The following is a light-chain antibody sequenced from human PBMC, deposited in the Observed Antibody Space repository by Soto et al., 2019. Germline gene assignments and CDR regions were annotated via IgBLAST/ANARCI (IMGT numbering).Light chain of an antibody. CDR2: EVS. V-gene: IGLV2-14*01. Sequence: QSVLTQPASVSGSPGQSITISCTGTSSDVGGYNYVSWYQQHPGKAPKLMIYEVSNRPSGVSNRFSGSKSGNTASLTISGLQAEDEADYYCSSYTSSSTHYVFGTGTKGTVL. J-gene: IGLJ1*01. CDR3: SSYTSSSTHYV. CDR1: SSDVGGYNY.